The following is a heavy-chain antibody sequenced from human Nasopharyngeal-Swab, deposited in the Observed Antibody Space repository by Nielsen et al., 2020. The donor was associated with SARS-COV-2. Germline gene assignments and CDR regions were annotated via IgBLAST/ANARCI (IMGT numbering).Heavy chain of an antibody. CDR2: IWYDGSNK. D-gene: IGHD6-13*01. CDR3: AKGIAAAGV. V-gene: IGHV3-30*02. J-gene: IGHJ4*02. Sequence: GESLKISCAASGFTFSNYGMHWVRQAPGKGLEWVAVIWYDGSNKYYADSVKGRFTISRDNSKNTVYLQMNSLRAEDTAVYYCAKGIAAAGVWGQGTLVTVSS. CDR1: GFTFSNYG.